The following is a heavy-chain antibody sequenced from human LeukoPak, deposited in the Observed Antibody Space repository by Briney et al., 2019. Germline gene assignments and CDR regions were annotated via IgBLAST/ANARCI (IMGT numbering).Heavy chain of an antibody. D-gene: IGHD3-3*01. CDR3: AKQSTYYDFWSGYYIGPFDY. Sequence: GGSLRLSCAASGFTFSSYAMSWVRQAPGKGREWVSAISGSGGSTYYADSVKGRFTISRDNSKNTLYLQMNSLRAEDTAVYYCAKQSTYYDFWSGYYIGPFDYWGQGTLVTVSS. CDR2: ISGSGGST. J-gene: IGHJ4*02. V-gene: IGHV3-23*01. CDR1: GFTFSSYA.